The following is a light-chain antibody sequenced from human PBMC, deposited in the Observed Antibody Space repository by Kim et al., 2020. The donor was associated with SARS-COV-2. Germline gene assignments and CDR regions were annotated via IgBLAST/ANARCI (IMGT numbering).Light chain of an antibody. CDR3: LQHFDYPWT. J-gene: IGKJ1*01. CDR2: GAS. Sequence: AIQMTQSPSSLSASVGDRVIITCRASQGIRNDLGWYQQRPGEAPKLLIYGASKLHSGDPARFGGSGSGTDFTLTISSLQPEDFATYYCLQHFDYPWTFGQGTKVDIK. V-gene: IGKV1-6*01. CDR1: QGIRND.